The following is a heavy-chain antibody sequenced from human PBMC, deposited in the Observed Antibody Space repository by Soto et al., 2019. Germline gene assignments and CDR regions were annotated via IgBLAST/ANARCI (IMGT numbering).Heavy chain of an antibody. V-gene: IGHV1-18*01. CDR2: ISAYNGNT. CDR1: GYTFTSYG. Sequence: QVQLVQSGAEVKKPGASVKVSCKASGYTFTSYGISWVRQAPGQGLEWMGWISAYNGNTNYAQKLQGRVTMTTDTPTSTAYMELRSLRSDDTAVYYCARGNYDYIWGSYPDDAFDIWGQGTMVTVSS. D-gene: IGHD3-16*02. CDR3: ARGNYDYIWGSYPDDAFDI. J-gene: IGHJ3*02.